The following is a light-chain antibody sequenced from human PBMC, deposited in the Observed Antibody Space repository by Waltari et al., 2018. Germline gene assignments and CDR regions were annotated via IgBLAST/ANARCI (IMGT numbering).Light chain of an antibody. Sequence: EIVLTQSPATLSLSAGETVTTSCRASHSVSNYLAWYQQKPGQPPRLLIYDASNRATGIPARFSGSGSGTDFTLTIGSLEPEDFAVYYCQQRSNWPPPITFGQGTRLEIK. V-gene: IGKV3-11*01. CDR2: DAS. CDR1: HSVSNY. CDR3: QQRSNWPPPIT. J-gene: IGKJ5*01.